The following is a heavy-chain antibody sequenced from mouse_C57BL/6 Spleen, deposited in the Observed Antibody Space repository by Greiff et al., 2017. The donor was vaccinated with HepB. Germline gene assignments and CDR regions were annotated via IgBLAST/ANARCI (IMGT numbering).Heavy chain of an antibody. Sequence: QVQLQQSGAELVMPGASVKLSCKASGYTFTSYWMHWVKQRPGQGLEWIGEIDPSDSYTNYNQKFKGKSTLTVDKSSSTAYMQLSSLTSEDSAVYYCARYDYPYAMDYWGQGTSVTVSS. CDR3: ARYDYPYAMDY. D-gene: IGHD2-4*01. J-gene: IGHJ4*01. CDR1: GYTFTSYW. V-gene: IGHV1-69*01. CDR2: IDPSDSYT.